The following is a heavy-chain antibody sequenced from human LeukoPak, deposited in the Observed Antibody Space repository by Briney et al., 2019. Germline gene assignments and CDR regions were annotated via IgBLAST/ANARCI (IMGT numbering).Heavy chain of an antibody. CDR3: AKRHYDFWSGYQNQMYYFDY. CDR2: ISGSGVST. Sequence: PGGSLRLSCAASGFTFISYAMSWVRQAPGKGLEWVSAISGSGVSTYYADSVKGRFTISRDNSKNTLYLQMNSLRAEDTAVYYCAKRHYDFWSGYQNQMYYFDYWGQGTLVTVSS. V-gene: IGHV3-23*01. J-gene: IGHJ4*02. CDR1: GFTFISYA. D-gene: IGHD3-3*01.